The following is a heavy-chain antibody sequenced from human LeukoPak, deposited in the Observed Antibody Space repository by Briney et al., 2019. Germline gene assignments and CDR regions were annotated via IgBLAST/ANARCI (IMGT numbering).Heavy chain of an antibody. V-gene: IGHV4-34*01. Sequence: SETLSLTRAVYGGSFSGYYWSWIRQPPGKGLEWIGEINHSGSTNYNPSLKSRVTISVDTSQNQFSLKLSSVTAADTAVYYCARAVVVVAATGGGNWFDPWGQGTLVTVSS. CDR1: GGSFSGYY. CDR2: INHSGST. J-gene: IGHJ5*02. D-gene: IGHD2-15*01. CDR3: ARAVVVVAATGGGNWFDP.